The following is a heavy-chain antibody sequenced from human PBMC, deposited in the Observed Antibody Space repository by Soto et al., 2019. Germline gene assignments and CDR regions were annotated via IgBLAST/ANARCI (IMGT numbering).Heavy chain of an antibody. D-gene: IGHD2-2*02. CDR3: ATIPATTILTDY. V-gene: IGHV4-39*01. J-gene: IGHJ4*02. CDR1: DGSFRDSGCF. Sequence: VEDGSFRDSGCFWIWIRQPPGKGLEWIGSIYYSGSTYYNPSLKSRVTISVDTSMNQFSLKLSSVTAADTAVYYCATIPATTILTDYWGQGTLVTVS. CDR2: IYYSGST.